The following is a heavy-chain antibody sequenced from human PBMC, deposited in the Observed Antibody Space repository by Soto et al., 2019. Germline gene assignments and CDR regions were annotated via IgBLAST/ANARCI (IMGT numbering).Heavy chain of an antibody. V-gene: IGHV3-23*01. J-gene: IGHJ4*02. CDR2: IGSSGRST. CDR1: GFTFNTYA. D-gene: IGHD3-16*01. CDR3: ANWGKSGSDY. Sequence: EVQLLESGGGLVQPGGSLRLSCGASGFTFNTYAMTWVRQAPGKGLEWVSAIGSSGRSTYYADSVKGRFTISRDNSHNTLHLQMSSLRAEDTAVYYCANWGKSGSDYWGQGTLVTVSS.